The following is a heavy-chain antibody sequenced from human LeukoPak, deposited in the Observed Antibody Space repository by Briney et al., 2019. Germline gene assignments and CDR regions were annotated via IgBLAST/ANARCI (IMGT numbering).Heavy chain of an antibody. J-gene: IGHJ5*01. Sequence: GGSLRLSCAASGFTFSSYGINWVRQAPGKGLEWVSYISGTAGNTYYADSVKGRFTISRDNSKNTLYLQMNRLRAEDTAVYYCAKGVPDYGDYGGDSWGQGTLVIVSS. CDR1: GFTFSSYG. CDR3: AKGVPDYGDYGGDS. D-gene: IGHD4-17*01. CDR2: ISGTAGNT. V-gene: IGHV3-23*01.